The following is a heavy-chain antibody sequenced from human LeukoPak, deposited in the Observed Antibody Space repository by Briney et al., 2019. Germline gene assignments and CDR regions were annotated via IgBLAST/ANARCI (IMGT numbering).Heavy chain of an antibody. CDR3: ARDLVVVAARGMDV. CDR1: GGSVSSGSYY. J-gene: IGHJ6*02. CDR2: IYYSGST. V-gene: IGHV4-61*01. D-gene: IGHD2-15*01. Sequence: ETLSLTCTVSGGSVSSGSYYWSWIRQPPGKGPEWIGYIYYSGSTNYNPSLKSRVTISVDTSKNQFSLKLSSVTAADTAVYYCARDLVVVAARGMDVWGQGTTVTVSS.